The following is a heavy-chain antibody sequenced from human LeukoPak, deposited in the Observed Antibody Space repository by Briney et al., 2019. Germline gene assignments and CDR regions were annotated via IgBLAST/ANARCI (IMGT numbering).Heavy chain of an antibody. V-gene: IGHV3-21*01. CDR1: GFTFSSYS. CDR2: ISSVSTYI. D-gene: IGHD4-17*01. Sequence: GGSLRLSCAASGFTFSSYSMNWVRQAPGKGLEWVSSISSVSTYIYYADSVKGRFTISRDNSKNSLYLQMNSLRAEDTAVYYCARAANDYLILNWFDPWGQGTLVTVSS. J-gene: IGHJ5*02. CDR3: ARAANDYLILNWFDP.